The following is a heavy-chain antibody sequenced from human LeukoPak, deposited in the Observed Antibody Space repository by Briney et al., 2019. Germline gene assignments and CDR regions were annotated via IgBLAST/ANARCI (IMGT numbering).Heavy chain of an antibody. D-gene: IGHD2-21*02. V-gene: IGHV4-30-4*01. CDR2: IYHSGST. CDR3: AGLPLAYCGGDCYSFDY. J-gene: IGHJ4*02. CDR1: GGSISSGDYY. Sequence: SETLSLTCTVSGGSISSGDYYWSWIRQPPGKGLEWIGYIYHSGSTYYNPSLKCRVTISVDTSKNQFSLKLSSVTAADTAVYYCAGLPLAYCGGDCYSFDYWGQGTLVTVSS.